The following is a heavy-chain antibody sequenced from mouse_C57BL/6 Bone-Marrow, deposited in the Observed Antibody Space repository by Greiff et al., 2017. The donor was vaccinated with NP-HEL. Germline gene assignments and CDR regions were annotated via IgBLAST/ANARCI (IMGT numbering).Heavy chain of an antibody. J-gene: IGHJ3*01. CDR1: GFTFSDYY. CDR2: ISNGGGST. V-gene: IGHV5-12*01. Sequence: EVKLVESGGGLVQPGGSLKLSCAASGFTFSDYYMYWVRQTPEKRLEWVAYISNGGGSTYYPDTVQGRFTISRDNAKNTLYLQMSRLKSEDTAMYYCARLYDYSAWFAYWGQGTLVTVSA. CDR3: ARLYDYSAWFAY. D-gene: IGHD2-4*01.